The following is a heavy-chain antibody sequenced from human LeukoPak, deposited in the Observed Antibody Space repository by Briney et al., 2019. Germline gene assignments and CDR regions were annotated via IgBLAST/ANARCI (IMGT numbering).Heavy chain of an antibody. CDR1: GFTFSSYW. V-gene: IGHV3-7*01. CDR2: IKQDGSEK. J-gene: IGHJ4*02. CDR3: ATGPGYSSSW. D-gene: IGHD6-13*01. Sequence: GGSLRLSCAAFGFTFSSYWMSWVRQAPGKGLEWVANIKQDGSEKYYVDSVKGRFTISRDNAKNSLYLQMNSLRAEDTAVYYCATGPGYSSSWWGQGTLVTVSS.